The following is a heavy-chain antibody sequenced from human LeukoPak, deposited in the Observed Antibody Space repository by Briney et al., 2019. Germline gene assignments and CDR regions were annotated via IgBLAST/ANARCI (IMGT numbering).Heavy chain of an antibody. CDR2: IDPSDSYT. Sequence: GESLTISCKASGYSFTNYWISWVRQLPWKGLAWMGRIDPSDSYTKYSPSFEGHVTISVDKSISTAFLQWNSLKASDNAMYYCATGASKVTTDFANYWGQGTQVAVSS. D-gene: IGHD4-17*01. CDR3: ATGASKVTTDFANY. V-gene: IGHV5-10-1*01. J-gene: IGHJ4*02. CDR1: GYSFTNYW.